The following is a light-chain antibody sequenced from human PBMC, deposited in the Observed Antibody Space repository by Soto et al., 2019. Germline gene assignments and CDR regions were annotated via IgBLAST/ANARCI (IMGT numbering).Light chain of an antibody. V-gene: IGKV3-11*01. CDR1: QSISSH. J-gene: IGKJ4*01. CDR2: GAS. CDR3: QQRSNWPLT. Sequence: EIVLTQSPATLSLSPGERATLSCRASQSISSHLAWYQQKHGQAPRLLIYGASNRATAIPARCSGRGSGTDFTLTISSLEPEDVAVYYCQQRSNWPLTFGGGTKVEIK.